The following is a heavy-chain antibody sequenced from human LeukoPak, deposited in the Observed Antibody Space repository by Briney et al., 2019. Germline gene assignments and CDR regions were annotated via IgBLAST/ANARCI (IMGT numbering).Heavy chain of an antibody. J-gene: IGHJ4*02. CDR2: ISYDGCNK. Sequence: GGSLRLSCAASGFTFSSYAMHWVRQAPGKGLEWVAVISYDGCNKYYADSVKGRFTISRDNSKNTLYLQMNSLRAEDTAVYYCARAAGIVLMVYAHDYWGQGTLVTVSS. CDR1: GFTFSSYA. V-gene: IGHV3-30-3*01. D-gene: IGHD2-8*01. CDR3: ARAAGIVLMVYAHDY.